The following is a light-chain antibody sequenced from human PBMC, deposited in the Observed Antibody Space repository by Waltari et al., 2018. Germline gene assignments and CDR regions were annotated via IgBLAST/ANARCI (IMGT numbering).Light chain of an antibody. CDR1: SSNIGSNP. CDR2: SNN. V-gene: IGLV1-44*01. J-gene: IGLJ3*02. Sequence: SLTVLPGQRVTISCSGSSSNIGSNPVSWYQQLAGTAPKLLIYSNNQRPSGVPDRFSGSKSGTTASLAISGLQSEDEAAYYCAAWDDSLDGWVFCGGTKLTVL. CDR3: AAWDDSLDGWV.